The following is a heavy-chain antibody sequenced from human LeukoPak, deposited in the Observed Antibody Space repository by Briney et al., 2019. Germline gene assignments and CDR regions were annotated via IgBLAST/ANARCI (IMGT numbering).Heavy chain of an antibody. J-gene: IGHJ4*02. D-gene: IGHD3-10*01. V-gene: IGHV1-69*06. Sequence: GASVKVSCKASGGTFSSYAISWVRQAPGQGLEWMGGIIPIFGTANYAQKFQGRVTITADKSTSTAYMELSSLRSEDTAVYYCARDVGGYYGSGSYYRAFDYWGQGTLVTVSS. CDR1: GGTFSSYA. CDR2: IIPIFGTA. CDR3: ARDVGGYYGSGSYYRAFDY.